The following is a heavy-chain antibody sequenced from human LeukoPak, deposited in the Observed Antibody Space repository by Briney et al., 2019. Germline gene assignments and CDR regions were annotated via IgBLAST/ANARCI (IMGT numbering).Heavy chain of an antibody. CDR2: ISGSGGST. V-gene: IGHV3-23*01. CDR3: AKDKGYYDSSGCFDY. D-gene: IGHD3-22*01. J-gene: IGHJ4*02. Sequence: RGSLRLSCAASGFTFSSYAMSWVRQAPGKGLEWVSAISGSGGSTYYADSVKGRFTISRDNSKNTLYLQMNSLRAEGTAVYYCAKDKGYYDSSGCFDYWGQGTLVTVSS. CDR1: GFTFSSYA.